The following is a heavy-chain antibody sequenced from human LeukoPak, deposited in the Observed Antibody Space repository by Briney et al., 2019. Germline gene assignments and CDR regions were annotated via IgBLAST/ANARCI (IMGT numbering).Heavy chain of an antibody. CDR3: ARDSDSYYFYGMDV. J-gene: IGHJ6*02. Sequence: ASVKVSCKASGGTFSSYAISWVRQAPGQGLEWMGGIIPIFGTANYAQTFQGRVTITADRSTNTAYMELSSLRFEDTAVYYCARDSDSYYFYGMDVWGQGTTVTVSS. CDR1: GGTFSSYA. V-gene: IGHV1-69*06. CDR2: IIPIFGTA.